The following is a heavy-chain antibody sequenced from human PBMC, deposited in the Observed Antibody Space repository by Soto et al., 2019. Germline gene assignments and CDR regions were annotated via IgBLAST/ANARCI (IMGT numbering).Heavy chain of an antibody. J-gene: IGHJ4*02. D-gene: IGHD5-12*01. CDR3: VRGGYVHAFDY. CDR2: IYYSGNT. CDR1: GGSISYYY. Sequence: SETLSLTCTVSGGSISYYYWGWIRQPPGKGLEWIGSIYYSGNTHYNPSLKSRVTISVDTSRSQFSLNLDSVTAVDSAVYYCVRGGYVHAFDYWGQGALVTVSS. V-gene: IGHV4-59*01.